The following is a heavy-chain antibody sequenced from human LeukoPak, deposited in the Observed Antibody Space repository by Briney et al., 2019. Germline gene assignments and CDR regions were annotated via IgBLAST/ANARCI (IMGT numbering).Heavy chain of an antibody. Sequence: GGSLRLSCAASGFTFSDYYMSWIRQAPGKGLEWVSYISSSGSTIYYVDSVKGRFTISRDNAKNSLYLQMNSLRAEDTAVYYCARDLSYGVYYFDYWGQGTLVTVSS. CDR2: ISSSGSTI. D-gene: IGHD3-10*01. CDR1: GFTFSDYY. J-gene: IGHJ4*02. V-gene: IGHV3-11*01. CDR3: ARDLSYGVYYFDY.